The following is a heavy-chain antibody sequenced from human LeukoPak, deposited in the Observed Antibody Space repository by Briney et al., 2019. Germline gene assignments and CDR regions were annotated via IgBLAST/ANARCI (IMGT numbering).Heavy chain of an antibody. CDR1: GGSISSSNW. CDR3: ARHGYYDSSGYYYVPAYYYYYYMDV. Sequence: SETLSLTCAVSGGSISSSNWWSWVRQPPGKGLEWIGEINHSGSTNYNPSLKSRVTISVDTSKNQFSLKLSSVTAADTAVYYCARHGYYDSSGYYYVPAYYYYYYMDVWGKGTTVTVSS. D-gene: IGHD3-22*01. CDR2: INHSGST. J-gene: IGHJ6*03. V-gene: IGHV4-4*02.